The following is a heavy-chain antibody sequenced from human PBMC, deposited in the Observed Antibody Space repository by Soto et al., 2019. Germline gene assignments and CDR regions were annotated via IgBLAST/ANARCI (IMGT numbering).Heavy chain of an antibody. CDR3: ARDPYSGYNWFDP. CDR2: ISSSSSYI. V-gene: IGHV3-21*01. J-gene: IGHJ5*02. Sequence: GGSLRLSCAASGFTFSSYSMNWVRQAPGKGLEWVSSISSSSSYIYYADSVKGRFTISRDNAKNSLYLQMNSLRAEDTAVYYCARDPYSGYNWFDPWGQGTLVTVSS. CDR1: GFTFSSYS. D-gene: IGHD6-19*01.